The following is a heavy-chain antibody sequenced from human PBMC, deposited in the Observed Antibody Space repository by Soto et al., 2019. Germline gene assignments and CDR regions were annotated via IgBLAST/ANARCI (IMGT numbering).Heavy chain of an antibody. J-gene: IGHJ3*02. V-gene: IGHV1-2*04. Sequence: GASVKVSCKASGFTFSDYYIHWLRQAPGQGPEWMGLINPDSGGTRFAQKFQGWVTMTRDTSINTAYMELSRLRFNDTAVYYCARDLTQTGYDAIDIWGQGTMVTVSS. D-gene: IGHD6-25*01. CDR3: ARDLTQTGYDAIDI. CDR1: GFTFSDYY. CDR2: INPDSGGT.